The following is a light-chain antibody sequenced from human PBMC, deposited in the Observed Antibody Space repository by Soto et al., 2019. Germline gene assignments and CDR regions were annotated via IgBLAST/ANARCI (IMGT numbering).Light chain of an antibody. CDR3: QQYGSSGT. Sequence: VMPLSPFTVSVPPGERATLSSRASQSVSSNFAWYQQQPGQAPRLLIYGASNRATGIPDRFSGSASGTDSTLTISILEHEDFAVYYCQQYGSSGTFGQGTKVDIK. J-gene: IGKJ1*01. CDR1: QSVSSN. V-gene: IGKV3-20*01. CDR2: GAS.